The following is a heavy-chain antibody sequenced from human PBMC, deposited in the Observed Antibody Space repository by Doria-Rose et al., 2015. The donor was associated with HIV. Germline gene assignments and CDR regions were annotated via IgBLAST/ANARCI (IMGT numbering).Heavy chain of an antibody. D-gene: IGHD3-3*01. CDR3: ARMGSYRELDY. J-gene: IGHJ4*02. CDR1: GASVSSRGYY. V-gene: IGHV4-31*03. Sequence: QVQLQQWSPGLVKPSETLSLTCSVSGASVSSRGYYWNWIRQVPGKGLESLGYTYYTGTSDYSPSLKSRLNMAVDTSKNQFSLKLSFVTVADTAVYYCARMGSYRELDYWGQGALVNVSA. CDR2: TYYTGTS.